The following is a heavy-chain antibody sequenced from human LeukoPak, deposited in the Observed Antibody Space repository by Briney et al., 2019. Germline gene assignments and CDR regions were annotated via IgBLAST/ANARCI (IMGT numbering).Heavy chain of an antibody. J-gene: IGHJ4*02. Sequence: SETLSLTCTVSGGSISSYYWSWIRQPAGKGLEWIGRIYTSGSTNYNPSLKSRVTISVDTSKNQFSLKLSPVTAADTAVYYCARDQADGYYYGSGVNWGQGTLVTVSS. D-gene: IGHD3-10*01. CDR1: GGSISSYY. CDR3: ARDQADGYYYGSGVN. V-gene: IGHV4-4*07. CDR2: IYTSGST.